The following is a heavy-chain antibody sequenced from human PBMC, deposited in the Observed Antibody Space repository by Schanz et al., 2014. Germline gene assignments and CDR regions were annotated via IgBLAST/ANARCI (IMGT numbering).Heavy chain of an antibody. CDR3: ARAGYDADNWFDP. J-gene: IGHJ5*02. Sequence: EVQLLESGGGLVQPGGSLKLSCAASGLIFSNYVMNWLRQAPGKGLEWVSVIGVDGTTTYYADSVKGRFTISGDSSKYTVYLQMNSLRAEDTAVYYCARAGYDADNWFDPWGQGTLVTVSS. CDR2: IGVDGTTT. D-gene: IGHD2-2*01. V-gene: IGHV3-23*01. CDR1: GLIFSNYV.